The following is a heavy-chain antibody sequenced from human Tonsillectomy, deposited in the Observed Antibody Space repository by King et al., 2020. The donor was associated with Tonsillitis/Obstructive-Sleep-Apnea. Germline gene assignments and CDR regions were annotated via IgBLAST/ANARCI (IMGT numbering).Heavy chain of an antibody. CDR3: ARQMYPTYYDYYIDV. J-gene: IGHJ6*03. Sequence: EVQLVESGAEMKKPGESLRISCKGSGYSFTSYWIAWVRQLPGKGLEWMGTIYPGDSDTIYSPSFQGQVTISADKSISTAYLQWSSLKASDNAIYYCARQMYPTYYDYYIDVWGKGTTVTVSS. CDR1: GYSFTSYW. D-gene: IGHD2-8*01. CDR2: IYPGDSDT. V-gene: IGHV5-51*01.